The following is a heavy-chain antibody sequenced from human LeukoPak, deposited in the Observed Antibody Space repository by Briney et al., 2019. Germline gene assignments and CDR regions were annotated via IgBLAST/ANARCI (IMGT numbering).Heavy chain of an antibody. V-gene: IGHV4-4*07. CDR2: IYASGST. D-gene: IGHD5-12*01. J-gene: IGHJ6*02. CDR3: ARGESKRYSGYDYYVMDV. CDR1: GDSISSYY. Sequence: SETLSLTCTVSGDSISSYYWSWIRQPAGKGLEWIGRIYASGSTNYNPSLKSRVTMSVDTSKNQFSLKLSSVTAADTAVYYCARGESKRYSGYDYYVMDVWGQGTTVTVSS.